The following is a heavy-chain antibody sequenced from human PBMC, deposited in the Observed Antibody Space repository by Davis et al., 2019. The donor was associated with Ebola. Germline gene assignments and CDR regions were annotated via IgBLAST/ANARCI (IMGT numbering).Heavy chain of an antibody. J-gene: IGHJ4*02. CDR2: INAGNGNT. D-gene: IGHD6-13*01. CDR1: GYTFTSYA. V-gene: IGHV1-3*01. CDR3: ARDGGRGSAAAGTCLDY. Sequence: ASVKVSCKASGYTFTSYAMHWVRQAPGQRLEWMGWINAGNGNTKYSQKFQGRVTITRDISASTAYMELSSLRSEDTAVYYCARDGGRGSAAAGTCLDYWGQGTLITVSS.